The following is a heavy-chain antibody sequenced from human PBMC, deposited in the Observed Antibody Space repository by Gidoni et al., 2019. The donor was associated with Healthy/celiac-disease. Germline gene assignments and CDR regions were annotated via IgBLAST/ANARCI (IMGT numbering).Heavy chain of an antibody. D-gene: IGHD5-12*01. CDR3: AGGRDGYNPGNYYYYMDV. CDR1: GFTFSSYA. J-gene: IGHJ6*03. V-gene: IGHV3-23*01. CDR2: ISGSGGST. Sequence: EVQLLASGGGLVQPGGSLRLSCAASGFTFSSYAMSWVRQAPGKGLEWVSAISGSGGSTYYADSVKGRFTISRDNSKNTLYLQMNSLRAEDTAVYYCAGGRDGYNPGNYYYYMDVWGKGTTVTVSS.